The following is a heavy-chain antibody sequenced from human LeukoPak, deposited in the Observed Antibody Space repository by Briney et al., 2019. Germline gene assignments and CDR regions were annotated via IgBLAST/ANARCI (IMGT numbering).Heavy chain of an antibody. D-gene: IGHD3-10*01. CDR2: INHSGST. CDR3: ARGRRIRGSAFDI. J-gene: IGHJ3*02. CDR1: GGSFSGYY. V-gene: IGHV4-34*01. Sequence: SETLSLTCAVHGGSFSGYYWSSIRQPPGKRLEWIGEINHSGSTNSNPSLKSRVTISVDTSKTQFSLKLSSVTAADTAVYYCARGRRIRGSAFDIWGQGTMVTVSS.